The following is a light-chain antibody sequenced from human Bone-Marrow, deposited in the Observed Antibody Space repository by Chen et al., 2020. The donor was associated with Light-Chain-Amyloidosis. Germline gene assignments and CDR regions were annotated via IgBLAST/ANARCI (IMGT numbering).Light chain of an antibody. V-gene: IGKV1-39*01. J-gene: IGKJ2*01. CDR3: QQSYSSPYT. CDR1: QSIRNY. CDR2: AAS. Sequence: DIQLTQSPPSLSASVGDRVTITCRASQSIRNYLNWYQQKPGKAPKLLIYAASSLQSGVPSRFSGSGSGADFTLTISSLQPEDFATYYCQQSYSSPYTFGQGTKLGI.